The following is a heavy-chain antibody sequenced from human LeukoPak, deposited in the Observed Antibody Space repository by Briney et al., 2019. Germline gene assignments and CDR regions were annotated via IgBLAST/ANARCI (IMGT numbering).Heavy chain of an antibody. Sequence: GGSLRPSCAASGFTFSSYWMSWVRQAPGKGLEWVANIKQDGSQKYCVDSVKGRFSISRDNAKNSLYLQMNSLRAEDTAVYYCARGVPYASWSGPHYSDYWGQGTLVTVSS. CDR3: ARGVPYASWSGPHYSDY. D-gene: IGHD3-3*01. CDR1: GFTFSSYW. J-gene: IGHJ4*02. CDR2: IKQDGSQK. V-gene: IGHV3-7*01.